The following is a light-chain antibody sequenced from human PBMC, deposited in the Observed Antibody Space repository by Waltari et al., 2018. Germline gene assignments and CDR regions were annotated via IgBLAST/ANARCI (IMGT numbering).Light chain of an antibody. V-gene: IGKV3-11*01. CDR2: DAS. CDR1: QSVSSY. CDR3: QQRSNWKYT. J-gene: IGKJ2*01. Sequence: EIVLTQSPGTLSLSPGERATLSCRASQSVSSYLAWYQQKPGQAPRRLIYDASNRATGIPARFSGSGSGTDFTLTISSLEPEDFAVYYCQQRSNWKYTFGQGTKLEIK.